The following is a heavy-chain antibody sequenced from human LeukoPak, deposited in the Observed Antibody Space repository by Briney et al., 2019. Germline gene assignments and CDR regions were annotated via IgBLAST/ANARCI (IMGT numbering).Heavy chain of an antibody. D-gene: IGHD2-2*01. CDR3: ARGVIVVVPAVRDYYYYYMDV. Sequence: SETLSLTCTVSGGSISSYYWSWIRQPPGKGLEWTGYIYYSGSTNYNPSLKSRVTISVDTSKNQFSLKLSSVTAADTAVYYCARGVIVVVPAVRDYYYYYMDVWGKGTTVTVSS. CDR2: IYYSGST. CDR1: GGSISSYY. V-gene: IGHV4-59*01. J-gene: IGHJ6*03.